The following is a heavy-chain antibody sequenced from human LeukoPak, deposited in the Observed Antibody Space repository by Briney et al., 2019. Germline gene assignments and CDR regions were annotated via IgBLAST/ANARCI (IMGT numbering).Heavy chain of an antibody. CDR3: ANVASGSFDY. Sequence: SGGSLRLSCAASGFTFSSYGMHWVRQAPGKGLEWVALISYDGSNKYYADSVKGRFTISRDNSKNTLYLQMNSLRDEDTAVYYCANVASGSFDYWGQGTLVTVSS. J-gene: IGHJ4*02. CDR2: ISYDGSNK. CDR1: GFTFSSYG. D-gene: IGHD1-26*01. V-gene: IGHV3-30*18.